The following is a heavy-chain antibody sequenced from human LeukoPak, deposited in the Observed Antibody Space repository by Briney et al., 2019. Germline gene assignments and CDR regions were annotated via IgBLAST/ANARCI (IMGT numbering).Heavy chain of an antibody. Sequence: SETLSLSCTVSGASFDNSYCWTWVRQPPGKRPEWIGTFYSSAFTYYSPSLRSRVTISADTSKNLFSLRLTSVTAADTGVYYCARGSDDYKLGNYWGQGILVTVSS. D-gene: IGHD4/OR15-4a*01. CDR2: FYSSAFT. CDR1: GASFDNSYC. V-gene: IGHV4-39*01. J-gene: IGHJ4*02. CDR3: ARGSDDYKLGNY.